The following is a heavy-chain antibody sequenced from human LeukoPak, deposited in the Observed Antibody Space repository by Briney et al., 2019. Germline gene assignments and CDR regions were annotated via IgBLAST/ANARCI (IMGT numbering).Heavy chain of an antibody. V-gene: IGHV1-8*01. J-gene: IGHJ4*02. CDR1: GYTFTSYD. Sequence: GASVKVSCKASGYTFTSYDINWVRQATGQGLEWMGWMNPKSGNTGYAQKFQGRITMTRDTSITTAYLELRSLKSEDTAVYFCVREGGRVPAKDYFDYWGPGTLVTVSS. CDR2: MNPKSGNT. CDR3: VREGGRVPAKDYFDY. D-gene: IGHD2-21*02.